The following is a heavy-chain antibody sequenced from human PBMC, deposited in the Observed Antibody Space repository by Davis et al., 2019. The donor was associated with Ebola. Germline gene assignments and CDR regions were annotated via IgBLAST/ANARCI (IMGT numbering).Heavy chain of an antibody. CDR1: GGSISSHY. V-gene: IGHV4-4*07. Sequence: PGGSLRLSCTVPGGSISSHYWSWIRQPAGKGLEWIGRIYTSGRTNYNPSLKSRVTMSVDTSKNQFSLRLSSVTAADTAVYYCEGLGYCSSTSCAVAWGQGTLVTASS. CDR3: EGLGYCSSTSCAVA. J-gene: IGHJ5*02. CDR2: IYTSGRT. D-gene: IGHD2-2*01.